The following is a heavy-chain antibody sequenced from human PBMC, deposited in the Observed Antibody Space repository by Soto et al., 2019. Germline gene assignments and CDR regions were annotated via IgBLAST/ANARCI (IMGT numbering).Heavy chain of an antibody. Sequence: QVQLVESGGGVVQPGRSLRLSCAASGFTFSSYGMHWVRQAPGKGLEGGAVIWYDGSNKYYADSVKGRFTISRDNSKNTLYLQMNSLRAEDTAVYYCARGLEPYDYYYYGMDVWGQGTTVTVSS. D-gene: IGHD1-1*01. V-gene: IGHV3-33*01. CDR2: IWYDGSNK. CDR1: GFTFSSYG. CDR3: ARGLEPYDYYYYGMDV. J-gene: IGHJ6*02.